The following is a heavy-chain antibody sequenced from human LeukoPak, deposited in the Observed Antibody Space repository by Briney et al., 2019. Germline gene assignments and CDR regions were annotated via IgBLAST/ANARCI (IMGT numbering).Heavy chain of an antibody. CDR1: GFTFSSYS. D-gene: IGHD6-13*01. V-gene: IGHV3-21*01. CDR2: ISSSSSYI. J-gene: IGHJ4*02. Sequence: GGSLRLSCAASGFTFSSYSMNWVRQAPGKGLEWVSSISSSSSYIYYADSVKGRFTISRDNAKNSLYLQMNSLRAEDTAVYYCASHDPAAGTGYLDYWGQGTLVTVSS. CDR3: ASHDPAAGTGYLDY.